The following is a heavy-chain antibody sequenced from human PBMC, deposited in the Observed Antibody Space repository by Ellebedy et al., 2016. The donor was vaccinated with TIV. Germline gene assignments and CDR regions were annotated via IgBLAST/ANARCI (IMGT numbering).Heavy chain of an antibody. CDR1: GYSFTSYW. CDR3: ARLPRDSSGYRFDT. J-gene: IGHJ5*02. CDR2: IYPGDSDT. V-gene: IGHV5-51*01. D-gene: IGHD3-22*01. Sequence: GGSLRLXXKGSGYSFTSYWIGWVRQMPGKGLEWMGIIYPGDSDTRYSPSFQGQVTISADKSISTAYLQWSSLKASDTAMYYCARLPRDSSGYRFDTWGQGTLVTVSS.